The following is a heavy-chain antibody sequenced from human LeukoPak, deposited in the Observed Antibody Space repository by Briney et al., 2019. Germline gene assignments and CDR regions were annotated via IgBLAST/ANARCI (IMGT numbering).Heavy chain of an antibody. CDR1: GFTFSSYW. V-gene: IGHV3-7*01. CDR3: ARDTSIVLMVYAIPDAFDI. D-gene: IGHD2-8*01. CDR2: IRQDGSEK. Sequence: GGSLRLSCAASGFTFSSYWMYWVRQAPGKGLEWVANIRQDGSEKYYVDSVRGRFTISRDNAKNSLYLQMNSLRAEDTAVYYCARDTSIVLMVYAIPDAFDIWGQGTMVTVSS. J-gene: IGHJ3*02.